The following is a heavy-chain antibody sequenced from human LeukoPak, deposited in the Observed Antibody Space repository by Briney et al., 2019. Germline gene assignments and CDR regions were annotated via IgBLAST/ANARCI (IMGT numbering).Heavy chain of an antibody. CDR3: AKSGDYGDYLHWFDP. Sequence: SETLSLTCTVSGGSISSYYWSWIRQPPGKGLEWVGYIYYSGSTNYNPSLKSRVTISVDTSKNQFSLKLSSVTAADTAVYYCAKSGDYGDYLHWFDPRGQGTLVTVSS. D-gene: IGHD4-17*01. V-gene: IGHV4-59*01. CDR1: GGSISSYY. J-gene: IGHJ5*02. CDR2: IYYSGST.